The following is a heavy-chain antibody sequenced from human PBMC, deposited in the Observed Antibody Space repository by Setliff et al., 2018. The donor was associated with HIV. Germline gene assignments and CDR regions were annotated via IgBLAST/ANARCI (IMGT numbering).Heavy chain of an antibody. D-gene: IGHD5-12*01. V-gene: IGHV3-30*07. CDR3: ARVMIGYSGYDAFDY. CDR2: MSYDGNNK. Sequence: PGGSLRLSCAASGFIFSSYAMHWVRQAPGKGLEWVAVMSYDGNNKYYADSVKGRPTISRDNDKNSVHLQMTSLRAEDTAVYYCARVMIGYSGYDAFDYWGQGTLVTVSS. CDR1: GFIFSSYA. J-gene: IGHJ4*02.